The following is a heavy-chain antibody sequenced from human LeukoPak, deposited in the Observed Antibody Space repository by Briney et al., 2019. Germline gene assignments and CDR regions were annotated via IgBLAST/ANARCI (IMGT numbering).Heavy chain of an antibody. Sequence: SQTLSLTCTVSGGSISSGSYYWSWIRQPAGKGLEWIGRIYTSGSTNYNPSLKSRVTISVDTSKNQFSLKLSSVTAADTAVYYCASFDAVAGTARNWGQGTLVTVSS. D-gene: IGHD6-19*01. CDR1: GGSISSGSYY. CDR2: IYTSGST. CDR3: ASFDAVAGTARN. J-gene: IGHJ4*02. V-gene: IGHV4-61*02.